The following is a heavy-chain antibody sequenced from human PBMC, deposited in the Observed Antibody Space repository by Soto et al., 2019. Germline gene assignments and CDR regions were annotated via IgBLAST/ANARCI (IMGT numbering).Heavy chain of an antibody. J-gene: IGHJ6*02. CDR2: ISGSGGST. D-gene: IGHD3-22*01. Sequence: PGGSLRLSCAASGFTFSSYAMSWVRQAPGKGLEWVSAISGSGGSTYYADSVKGRFTISRDNSKNTLYLQMNSLRAEDTAVYYCATWAYYYDSSGKYGMDVWGQGTTVTVSS. V-gene: IGHV3-23*01. CDR1: GFTFSSYA. CDR3: ATWAYYYDSSGKYGMDV.